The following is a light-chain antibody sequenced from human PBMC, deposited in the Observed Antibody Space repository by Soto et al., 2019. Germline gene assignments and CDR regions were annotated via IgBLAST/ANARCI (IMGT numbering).Light chain of an antibody. CDR1: QSISSS. CDR2: AAS. CDR3: QQSCNLPRT. V-gene: IGKV1-39*01. Sequence: DIEMPQSPSSLSASVGETITISCRSSQSISSSLNWFQHSPGQPPKLLLFAASNLHAGVPTRISGYGSGTAFSLTIRSLLPEDFPACYCQQSCNLPRTFGTGSKVDI. J-gene: IGKJ1*01.